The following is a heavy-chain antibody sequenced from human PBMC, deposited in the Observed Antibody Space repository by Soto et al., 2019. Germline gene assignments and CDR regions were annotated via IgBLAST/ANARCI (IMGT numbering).Heavy chain of an antibody. V-gene: IGHV3-23*01. CDR2: VSGSGDNT. CDR1: GFTFNSYA. J-gene: IGHJ4*02. Sequence: PGGSLRLSCAASGFTFNSYAMNWVRQAPGKGLEWVSAVSGSGDNTYYADSVKGRFTISRDNSKSTLSLQMNSLRAEDTAVYYCVRHGRSSSDGSAYYYYWGQGTLVTVSS. D-gene: IGHD3-22*01. CDR3: VRHGRSSSDGSAYYYY.